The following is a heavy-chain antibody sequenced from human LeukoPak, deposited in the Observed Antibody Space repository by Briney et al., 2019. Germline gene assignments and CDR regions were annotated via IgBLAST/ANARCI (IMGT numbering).Heavy chain of an antibody. Sequence: GGSLRLSCAASGFTVSSNYMSWVRQAPGKGLEWVSVIYSGGSTYYADSVKGRFTISRDNSKNTLYLQMNSLRAEDTAVYYCARDLVVPAATAALYYYYGMDVWGKGTTVTV. CDR1: GFTVSSNY. D-gene: IGHD2-2*01. V-gene: IGHV3-53*01. CDR3: ARDLVVPAATAALYYYYGMDV. J-gene: IGHJ6*04. CDR2: IYSGGST.